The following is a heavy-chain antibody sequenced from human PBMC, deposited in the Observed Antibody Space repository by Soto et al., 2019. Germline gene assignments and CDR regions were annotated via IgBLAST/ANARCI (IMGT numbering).Heavy chain of an antibody. CDR3: ARGGYYDRVWGNLRQYSLDV. CDR1: GYTFIRYG. D-gene: IGHD3-16*01. Sequence: QVHLVQSAGEVKNPGASAKVSCKASGYTFIRYGITWVRLTPGQGLEWMGWISGYNDYTTYSQNLQGRVTMTADTSTRTSEMELRSLRSDDTAVYYCARGGYYDRVWGNLRQYSLDVWGQGTTVTVAS. J-gene: IGHJ6*02. V-gene: IGHV1-18*01. CDR2: ISGYNDYT.